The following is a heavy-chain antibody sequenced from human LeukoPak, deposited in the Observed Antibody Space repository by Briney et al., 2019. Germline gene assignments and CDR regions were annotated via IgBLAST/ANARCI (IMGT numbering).Heavy chain of an antibody. V-gene: IGHV1-18*01. D-gene: IGHD3-10*01. Sequence: ASVKVSCKASGYTFTSYGISWVRQAPGQGLEWMGWISAYNGNTNYAQKLQGRVTMTTDTSTSTAYMELRSLRSDDTAVYYCARAGELLWFGELLGYWGQGTLVTVSS. CDR3: ARAGELLWFGELLGY. CDR2: ISAYNGNT. CDR1: GYTFTSYG. J-gene: IGHJ4*02.